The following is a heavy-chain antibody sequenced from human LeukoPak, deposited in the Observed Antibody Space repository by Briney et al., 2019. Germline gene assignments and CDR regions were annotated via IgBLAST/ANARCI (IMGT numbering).Heavy chain of an antibody. CDR1: GFTFSSYD. J-gene: IGHJ4*02. CDR3: ARDSSVAAFDY. V-gene: IGHV3-48*02. D-gene: IGHD6-19*01. CDR2: ITSSSGTI. Sequence: PGGSLRLSCEVSGFTFSSYDLNWVRQAPGRGLEWSSYITSSSGTIYYADSVKGRFTISRDNAKNSLSLQMNSLRDEDTAVYYCARDSSVAAFDYWGQGTLVTVSS.